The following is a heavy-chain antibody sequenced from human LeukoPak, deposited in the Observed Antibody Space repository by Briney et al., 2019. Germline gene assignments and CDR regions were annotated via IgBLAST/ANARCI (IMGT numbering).Heavy chain of an antibody. J-gene: IGHJ6*02. CDR3: ARIVLTPPYGMDV. Sequence: GGSLTLSCVASRFTFSSYSMTWVRRAPGGGLECVSSIRFGGGHIFYTDSVKGRLTIFRDHSKNSLYLEMNSLSAEDTAVYFCARIVLTPPYGMDVWGQGTTVTVSS. CDR2: IRFGGGHI. D-gene: IGHD2/OR15-2a*01. V-gene: IGHV3-21*01. CDR1: RFTFSSYS.